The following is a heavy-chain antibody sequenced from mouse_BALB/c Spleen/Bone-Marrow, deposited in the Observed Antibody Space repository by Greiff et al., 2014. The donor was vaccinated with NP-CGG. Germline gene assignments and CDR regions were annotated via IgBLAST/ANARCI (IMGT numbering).Heavy chain of an antibody. CDR1: GYSFTGYY. D-gene: IGHD2-10*01. CDR3: ATYYGNYVGYFDV. J-gene: IGHJ1*01. Sequence: LVKTGASVEISCKASGYSFTGYYMHWVKQSHGKSLEWIGYISYYNGATSYNQKFKGKATFTVDTSSSTAYMQFNSLTSEDSAVYYCATYYGNYVGYFDVWGAGTTVTVSS. V-gene: IGHV1S34*01. CDR2: ISYYNGAT.